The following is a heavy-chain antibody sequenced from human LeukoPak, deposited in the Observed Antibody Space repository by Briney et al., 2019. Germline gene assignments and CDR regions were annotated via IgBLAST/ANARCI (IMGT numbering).Heavy chain of an antibody. V-gene: IGHV1-18*01. CDR2: ISGHNGNT. CDR1: GYTFTVNG. Sequence: GASVRVSCKASGYTFTVNGINWVRQAPGQGLEWLGWISGHNGNTDYAQNVQGRVTMTTDTSTDTFYMELRSLSSDDTALYYCAGSAQSHDAFDVWGQGTMVTVSS. CDR3: AGSAQSHDAFDV. J-gene: IGHJ3*01.